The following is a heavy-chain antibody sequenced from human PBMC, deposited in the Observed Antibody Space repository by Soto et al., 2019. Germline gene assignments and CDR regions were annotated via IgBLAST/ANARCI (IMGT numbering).Heavy chain of an antibody. Sequence: ASVKVSCKASGYTFTSYGISWVRQAPGQGLEWMGWISAYNGNTNYAQKLQGRVTMTTDTSTSTAYMELRSLRSDDTAVYYCARDRGRITMVRGLSAWDPWGQGTLVTVSS. D-gene: IGHD3-10*01. CDR2: ISAYNGNT. J-gene: IGHJ5*02. CDR1: GYTFTSYG. CDR3: ARDRGRITMVRGLSAWDP. V-gene: IGHV1-18*01.